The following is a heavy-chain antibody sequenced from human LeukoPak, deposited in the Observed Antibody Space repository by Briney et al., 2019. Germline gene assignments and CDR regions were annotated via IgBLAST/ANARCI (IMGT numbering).Heavy chain of an antibody. Sequence: GGSLRLSCAASGFIVSSNYMSWVRQAPGKGLEWVSVIYSGGSTDYADSVKGRFTISRDNSKNTLYLQMNSLRAEDTAIYYCARDPGTLSTYFDYWGPGTLVTVSS. J-gene: IGHJ4*02. CDR2: IYSGGST. CDR3: ARDPGTLSTYFDY. V-gene: IGHV3-53*01. CDR1: GFIVSSNY. D-gene: IGHD6-13*01.